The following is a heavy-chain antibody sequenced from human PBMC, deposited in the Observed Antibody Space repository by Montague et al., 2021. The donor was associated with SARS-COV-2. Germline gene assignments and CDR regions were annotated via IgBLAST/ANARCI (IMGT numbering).Heavy chain of an antibody. V-gene: IGHV4-39*01. CDR3: ARLTTSGSIA. CDR1: GGSINNTSYY. CDR2: IFYRGNT. Sequence: SETLSLTCTVSGGSINNTSYYWGWIRQPPGKGLEWIGSIFYRGNTHYNASLKSRVTASVDTSKNQFSLNLTSVTAADTALYYCARLTTSGSIAWGQGTLVTASS. J-gene: IGHJ5*02. D-gene: IGHD6-19*01.